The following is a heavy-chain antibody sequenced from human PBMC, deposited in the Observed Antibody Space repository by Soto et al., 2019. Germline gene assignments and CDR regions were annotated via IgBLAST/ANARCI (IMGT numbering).Heavy chain of an antibody. V-gene: IGHV2-26*01. D-gene: IGHD3-10*01. CDR2: IFSNDEK. CDR3: AGVSQNPYQYYYYGMDV. CDR1: GFSLSNARMG. J-gene: IGHJ6*02. Sequence: QVTLKESGPVLVNPTETLTLTCTVSGFSLSNARMGVSWIRQPPGKALEWLAHIFSNDEKSYSTSLKSRLTISKDTSKSQVVLTMTNMDPVDTATYYCAGVSQNPYQYYYYGMDVWGQGTTVTVSS.